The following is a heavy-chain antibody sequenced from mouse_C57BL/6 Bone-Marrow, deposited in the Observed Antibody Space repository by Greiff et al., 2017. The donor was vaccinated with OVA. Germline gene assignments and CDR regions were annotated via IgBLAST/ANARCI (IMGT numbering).Heavy chain of an antibody. CDR3: AGGYFDY. J-gene: IGHJ2*01. Sequence: EVQLQESGAELMKPGASVKLSCKATGYTFTGYYMNWVKQSPEKSLEWIGEINPRTGGTTYNQKFKAKATLTVDKSSSTAYMQLKSLTSEDSAVYYCAGGYFDYWGQGTTLTVSS. CDR2: INPRTGGT. CDR1: GYTFTGYY. V-gene: IGHV1-42*01.